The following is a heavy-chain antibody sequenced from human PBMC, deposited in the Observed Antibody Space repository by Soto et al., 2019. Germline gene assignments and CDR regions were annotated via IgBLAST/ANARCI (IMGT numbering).Heavy chain of an antibody. CDR3: AREHVAGTRGRGDWFDP. Sequence: QVQLVQSGAEVKKPGSSVKVSCKASGGTFSSYAISWVRQAPGQGLEWMGGIIPIFGTANYAQKFQGRVKITADESTSTAYMELSSLRSEDTAVYYCAREHVAGTRGRGDWFDPWGQGTLVTVSS. V-gene: IGHV1-69*01. D-gene: IGHD6-19*01. CDR2: IIPIFGTA. CDR1: GGTFSSYA. J-gene: IGHJ5*02.